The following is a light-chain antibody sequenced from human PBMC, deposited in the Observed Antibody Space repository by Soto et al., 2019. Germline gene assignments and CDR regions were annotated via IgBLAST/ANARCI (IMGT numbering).Light chain of an antibody. CDR2: WAS. Sequence: DIVMTQSPDSLAVSLGERATINCKSSRSVLPSSNNKDYLAWYQQKPGQPPKLLIAWASTRESGVPDRFIGSGSGTDFTLTITSLQAEDRAVYYCQQYYTTPQSFGQGTKVEIK. CDR1: RSVLPSSNNKDY. V-gene: IGKV4-1*01. CDR3: QQYYTTPQS. J-gene: IGKJ1*01.